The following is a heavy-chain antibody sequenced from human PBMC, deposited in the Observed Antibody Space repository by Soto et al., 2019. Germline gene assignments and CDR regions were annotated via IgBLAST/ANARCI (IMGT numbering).Heavy chain of an antibody. CDR2: VHHSGTT. CDR3: ARHFSVDYFDY. CDR1: GHSSRSNTW. Sequence: SETLSLTCAVAGHSSRSNTWWGWIRQPPGKGLEWIGYVHHSGTTYYNPSLKSRVTISVDRSKNQFSLKLTSVTAADTAVYYCARHFSVDYFDYWGQGALVTVSS. V-gene: IGHV4-28*01. J-gene: IGHJ4*02.